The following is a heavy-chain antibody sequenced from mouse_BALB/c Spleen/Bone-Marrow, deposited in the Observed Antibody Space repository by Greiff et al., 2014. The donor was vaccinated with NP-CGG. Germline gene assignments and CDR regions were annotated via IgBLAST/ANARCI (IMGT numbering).Heavy chain of an antibody. Sequence: EVQRVESGGGLVQPGGSLKLSCAASGFDFSGYWMTWVRQAPGKGLEWIGEINPDSRTINYKPSLKEKFIMSRDNAKNTLCLQMSKVRSEDTALYYCARNGYYGWITYWGQGTLVTVSA. D-gene: IGHD2-3*01. CDR2: INPDSRTI. J-gene: IGHJ3*01. CDR3: ARNGYYGWITY. V-gene: IGHV4-1*02. CDR1: GFDFSGYW.